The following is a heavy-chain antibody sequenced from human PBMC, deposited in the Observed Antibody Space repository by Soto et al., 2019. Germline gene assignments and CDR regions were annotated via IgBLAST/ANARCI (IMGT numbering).Heavy chain of an antibody. V-gene: IGHV4-34*01. Sequence: PSETLSLTCAVNGGSFTGYYGCWIRQSPGKGLEWIGEVSHRGRTNYNPSLKSRVTISIDTSKNQFFLKLNSVTAADTGVYYCARNGGSTWYYFDSWGQGTVVTVS. J-gene: IGHJ4*02. CDR2: VSHRGRT. CDR3: ARNGGSTWYYFDS. CDR1: GGSFTGYY. D-gene: IGHD6-13*01.